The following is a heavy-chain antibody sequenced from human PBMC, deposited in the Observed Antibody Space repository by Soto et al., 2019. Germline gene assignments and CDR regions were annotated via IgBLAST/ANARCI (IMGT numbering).Heavy chain of an antibody. D-gene: IGHD3-3*01. Sequence: GSLRLSCAASGFTFSDYYMSWIRQAPGKGLEWVSYISSSGSTIYYADSVKGRFTISRDNAKNSLYLQMNSLRAEDTAVYYCAREGGYYDFWSGYYSHGMDVWGQGTTVTVSS. CDR3: AREGGYYDFWSGYYSHGMDV. V-gene: IGHV3-11*01. CDR2: ISSSGSTI. CDR1: GFTFSDYY. J-gene: IGHJ6*02.